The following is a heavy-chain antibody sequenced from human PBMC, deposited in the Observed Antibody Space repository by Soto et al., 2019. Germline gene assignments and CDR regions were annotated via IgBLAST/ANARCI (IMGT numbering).Heavy chain of an antibody. Sequence: GASVKVSCKASGGSFTSLIITWVRQAPGQGLEWMGRIIPVLGVEYYAQKFQGRVTITADESTSTAYMELSSLRSEDTAVYYCARANRANWGSLVYWGQGTLVTVSS. CDR1: GGSFTSLI. CDR3: ARANRANWGSLVY. D-gene: IGHD7-27*01. V-gene: IGHV1-69*02. J-gene: IGHJ4*02. CDR2: IIPVLGVE.